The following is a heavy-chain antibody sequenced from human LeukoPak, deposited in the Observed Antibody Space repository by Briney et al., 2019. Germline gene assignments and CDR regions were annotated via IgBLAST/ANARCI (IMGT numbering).Heavy chain of an antibody. CDR2: ISGSGGST. V-gene: IGHV3-23*01. Sequence: PGGSLRLSCAASGFTFSSYAMSWVRQAPGKGLEWVSAISGSGGSTYYADSVKGRFTISRDNSKNTLYLQMNSLRAEDTAVYYCARAKIVDTAMVGAFDIWGQGTMVTVSS. J-gene: IGHJ3*02. CDR1: GFTFSSYA. CDR3: ARAKIVDTAMVGAFDI. D-gene: IGHD5-18*01.